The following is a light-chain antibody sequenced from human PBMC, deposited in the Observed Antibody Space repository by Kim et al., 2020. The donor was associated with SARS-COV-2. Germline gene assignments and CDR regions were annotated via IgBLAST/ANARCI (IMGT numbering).Light chain of an antibody. CDR1: SADSGCYDF. J-gene: IGLJ3*02. CDR2: EVT. CDR3: CPYVDTKQLL. Sequence: QSALTQPPSASASPGQSVAISCTGTSADSGCYDFVSWHQQDPGKAPKLLIYEVTKRPAGVPDRFSGSKSGNTASLNVNGLQAGDEAEYYGCPYVDTKQLLFGAGTQLTVL. V-gene: IGLV2-8*01.